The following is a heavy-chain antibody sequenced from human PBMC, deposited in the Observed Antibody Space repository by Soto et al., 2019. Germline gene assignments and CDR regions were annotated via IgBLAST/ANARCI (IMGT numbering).Heavy chain of an antibody. J-gene: IGHJ6*02. V-gene: IGHV3-21*01. Sequence: LRLSCAAPGFTFSSYSMNWVRQAPGKGLEWVSSISSSSSYIYYADSVKGRFTISRDNAKNSLYLQMNSLRAEDTAVYYCASTSGSHSYYYGMDVWGQGTTVTVSS. CDR2: ISSSSSYI. CDR3: ASTSGSHSYYYGMDV. CDR1: GFTFSSYS. D-gene: IGHD1-26*01.